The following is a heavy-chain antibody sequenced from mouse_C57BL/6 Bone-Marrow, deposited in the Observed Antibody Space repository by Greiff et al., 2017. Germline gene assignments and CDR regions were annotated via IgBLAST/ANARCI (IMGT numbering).Heavy chain of an antibody. CDR2: IHPNSGST. Sequence: QVQLQQPGAELVKPGASVKLSCKASGYTFTSYWMHWVKQRPGQGLEWIGMIHPNSGSTNYNEKFKSKATLTVDKSSSTAYMQLSSLTSEASTVYYCARNYGSGPFAYWGQGTLVTVSA. CDR3: ARNYGSGPFAY. CDR1: GYTFTSYW. V-gene: IGHV1-64*01. D-gene: IGHD1-1*01. J-gene: IGHJ3*01.